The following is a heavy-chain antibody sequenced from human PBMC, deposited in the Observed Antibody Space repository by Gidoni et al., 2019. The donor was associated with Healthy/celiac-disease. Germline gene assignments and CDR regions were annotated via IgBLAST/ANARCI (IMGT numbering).Heavy chain of an antibody. Sequence: QLQLQESGPGLVKPSETLSLTCTVSGGSISSSSYSWGWIRQPPGKGLEWIGSIYYSGSTYYNPSLKSRVTISVDTSKNQFSLKLSSVTAADTAVYYCARLQSTYYDFWSGYYGGYFDYWGQGTLVTVSS. D-gene: IGHD3-3*01. J-gene: IGHJ4*02. V-gene: IGHV4-39*01. CDR1: GGSISSSSYS. CDR2: IYYSGST. CDR3: ARLQSTYYDFWSGYYGGYFDY.